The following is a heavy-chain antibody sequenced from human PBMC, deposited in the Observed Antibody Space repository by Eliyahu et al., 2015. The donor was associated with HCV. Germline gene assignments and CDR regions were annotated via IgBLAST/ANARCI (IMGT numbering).Heavy chain of an antibody. D-gene: IGHD3-9*01. V-gene: IGHV5-51*04. Sequence: EVQLVQSGAEVKKPGESLKISCKGSGYSFTTYWIGWVRQMPGKGLEYMGITYLGDSDTRYSPSFQGQITISADKPISTAYLQWSSLKASDTAMYYCVRLNRAKYYDILTGYQFFDYWGQGTLVTVSS. CDR3: VRLNRAKYYDILTGYQFFDY. J-gene: IGHJ4*02. CDR2: TYLGDSDT. CDR1: GYSFTTYW.